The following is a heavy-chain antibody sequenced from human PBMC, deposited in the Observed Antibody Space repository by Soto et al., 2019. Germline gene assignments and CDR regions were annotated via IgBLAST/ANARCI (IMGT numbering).Heavy chain of an antibody. CDR2: ISWNSNII. CDR3: AKGGPGGLCSGGRCYFDY. CDR1: GFTFDDYA. D-gene: IGHD2-15*01. Sequence: EVQLVESGGGLVQPGRSLRLSCAASGFTFDDYAMHWVRRVPGKGLEWVSSISWNSNIIGYADSVKGRFTISRDNAKNSLYLQMNSLRPEDTALYYCAKGGPGGLCSGGRCYFDYWGQGTLVTVSS. J-gene: IGHJ4*02. V-gene: IGHV3-9*01.